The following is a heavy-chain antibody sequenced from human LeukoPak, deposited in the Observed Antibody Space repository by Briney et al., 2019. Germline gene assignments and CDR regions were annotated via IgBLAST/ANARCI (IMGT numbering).Heavy chain of an antibody. CDR1: GYTFTSYG. J-gene: IGHJ4*02. D-gene: IGHD6-25*01. CDR3: ARDRFQLQSGYNISPIDY. Sequence: ASVKVSCKASGYTFTSYGISGVRQAPGQGLEWMGWISAYNGNTNYAQKLQGRVRMTTDTSTSTAYMELRSLRSDDTAVYYSARDRFQLQSGYNISPIDYWGQGTLVTVSS. CDR2: ISAYNGNT. V-gene: IGHV1-18*01.